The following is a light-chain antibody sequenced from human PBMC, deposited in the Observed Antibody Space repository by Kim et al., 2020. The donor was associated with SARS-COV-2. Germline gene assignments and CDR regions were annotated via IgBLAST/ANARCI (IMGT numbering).Light chain of an antibody. Sequence: SPGERPTLSCRASQSVSSYLAWYQQKPGQAPRLLISDASNRATGIPARFSGSESGTDFTLTISSLEPEDFAVYYCQHRDNWPPLTFGQGTRMEIK. V-gene: IGKV3-11*01. CDR3: QHRDNWPPLT. CDR2: DAS. CDR1: QSVSSY. J-gene: IGKJ5*01.